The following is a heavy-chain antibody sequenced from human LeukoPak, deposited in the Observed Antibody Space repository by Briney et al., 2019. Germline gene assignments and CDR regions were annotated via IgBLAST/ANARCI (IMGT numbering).Heavy chain of an antibody. CDR3: ARGYYDFWSGYYSILYYYMDV. Sequence: ASVKVSCKASGYTFTSYGISWVRQAPGQGLEWMGWISAYNGNTNYAQKLQGRVTMTTGTSTSTAYMELRSLRSDDTAVYYCARGYYDFWSGYYSILYYYMDVWGKGTTVTVSS. CDR1: GYTFTSYG. V-gene: IGHV1-18*01. D-gene: IGHD3-3*01. J-gene: IGHJ6*03. CDR2: ISAYNGNT.